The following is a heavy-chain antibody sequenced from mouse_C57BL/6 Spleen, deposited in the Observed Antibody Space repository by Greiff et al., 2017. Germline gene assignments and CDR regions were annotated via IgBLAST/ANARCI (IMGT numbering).Heavy chain of an antibody. CDR2: IWGDGST. V-gene: IGHV2-3*01. CDR1: GFSLTSYG. D-gene: IGHD2-4*01. Sequence: VKLQESGPGLVAPSQSLSITCTVSGFSLTSYGVSWVRQPPGQGLEWLGVIWGDGSTNYHSALISRLSISKDNSNSQVFLKLNSLQTDDTATYXCAKPGDYDYDGAYAMDYWGQGTSVTVSS. CDR3: AKPGDYDYDGAYAMDY. J-gene: IGHJ4*01.